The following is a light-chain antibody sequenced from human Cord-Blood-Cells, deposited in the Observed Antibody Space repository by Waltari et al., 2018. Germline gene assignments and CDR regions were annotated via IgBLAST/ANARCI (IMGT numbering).Light chain of an antibody. CDR1: QSSSSY. CDR3: QQSYSTPIT. V-gene: IGKV1-39*01. J-gene: IGKJ5*01. Sequence: DIQMTQSPSPLSASVGDRVTITCRASQSSSSYLNWYQQKPGKAPKLLIYAASSLQSGVPSSFSGSGSGTDFTLTISSLQPEDFATYYCQQSYSTPITFGQGTRLEIK. CDR2: AAS.